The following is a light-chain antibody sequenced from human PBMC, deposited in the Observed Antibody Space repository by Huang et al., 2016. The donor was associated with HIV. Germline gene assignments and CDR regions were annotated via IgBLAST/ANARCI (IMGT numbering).Light chain of an antibody. CDR2: WAS. Sequence: DIVMTQSPDSLAVSLGERATISCVSSQSVLSPSNKRNHLAWYQQKPRQPPKLLIYWASTRESGVPDRVRGSGSATDFTLTIDNLQAEDVALYFCQQYYSIPGFGQGTYVEV. CDR1: QSVLSPSNKRNH. J-gene: IGKJ1*01. V-gene: IGKV4-1*01. CDR3: QQYYSIPG.